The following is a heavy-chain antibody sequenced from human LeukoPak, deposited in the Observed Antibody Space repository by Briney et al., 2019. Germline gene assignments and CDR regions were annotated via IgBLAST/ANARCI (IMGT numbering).Heavy chain of an antibody. D-gene: IGHD3-22*01. CDR2: IYYSGST. CDR1: GGSISSYY. CDR3: ARATAEITMIVVPHFDY. V-gene: IGHV4-59*01. J-gene: IGHJ4*02. Sequence: SETLSLTCTVSGGSISSYYWSWIRQPPGKGLEWIGYIYYSGSTNYNPSLKSRVTISVDTSKNQFSLKLSSVTAADTAVYYCARATAEITMIVVPHFDYWGQGTLVTVSS.